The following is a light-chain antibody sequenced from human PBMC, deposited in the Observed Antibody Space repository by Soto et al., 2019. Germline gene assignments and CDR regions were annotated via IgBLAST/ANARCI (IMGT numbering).Light chain of an antibody. J-gene: IGKJ1*01. CDR2: GAS. CDR3: QQFFNYTWT. Sequence: DIQMTQSPSTLSASVGDRVAITCRASQTVSTWLAWYQQKPGTAPRLLIYGASSLNSGVPSRLRGSGSGTEFTLSISSMKHDDFETYYCQQFFNYTWTFGHGTKVDIK. CDR1: QTVSTW. V-gene: IGKV1-5*01.